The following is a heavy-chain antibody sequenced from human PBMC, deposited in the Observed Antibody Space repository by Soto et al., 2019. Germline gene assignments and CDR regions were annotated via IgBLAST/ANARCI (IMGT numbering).Heavy chain of an antibody. D-gene: IGHD6-6*01. Sequence: GGSLELSFPASGFTFRNYGSHWVRQAPGKGRWGVSGINRDGSSTTFADSVKGRFTISRDKAKNTVYLQMNSLRAVDTAVYYCARGYSSSSITPLYFDYWGQGTLVTVSS. V-gene: IGHV3-74*01. J-gene: IGHJ4*02. CDR2: INRDGSST. CDR1: GFTFRNYG. CDR3: ARGYSSSSITPLYFDY.